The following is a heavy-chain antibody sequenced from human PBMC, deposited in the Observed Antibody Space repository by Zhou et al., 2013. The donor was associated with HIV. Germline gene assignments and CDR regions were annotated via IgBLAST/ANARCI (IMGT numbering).Heavy chain of an antibody. Sequence: QAQLVQSGDEVKKPGASVKVSCKASGYAFDRYDISWVRQAPGQGLEWMGWISPYNGNTNYAQNLQGRVTMTTDTSTSTAYMELRSLRSDDTAVYYCARGALGSGSYLDYFDYWGQGTLVTVSS. CDR3: ARGALGSGSYLDYFDY. CDR1: GYAFDRYD. V-gene: IGHV1-18*01. J-gene: IGHJ4*02. D-gene: IGHD6-19*01. CDR2: ISPYNGNT.